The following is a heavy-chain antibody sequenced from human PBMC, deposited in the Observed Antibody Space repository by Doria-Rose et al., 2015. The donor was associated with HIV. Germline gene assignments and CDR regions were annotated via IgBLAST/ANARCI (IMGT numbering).Heavy chain of an antibody. CDR2: INHSGST. J-gene: IGHJ6*02. Sequence: QVQLQQWGAGLVKPSETLSLTCAVFGGSFSGYYWSWIRQPPGKGLEWIGEINHSGSTNYNMSHKSRVTISLDTSKNLFSLKLSSVTAADTAVYYCARGLLRGGWNDVDYYYGMDVWGQGTTVTVSS. V-gene: IGHV4-34*01. CDR1: GGSFSGYY. D-gene: IGHD1-1*01. CDR3: ARGLLRGGWNDVDYYYGMDV.